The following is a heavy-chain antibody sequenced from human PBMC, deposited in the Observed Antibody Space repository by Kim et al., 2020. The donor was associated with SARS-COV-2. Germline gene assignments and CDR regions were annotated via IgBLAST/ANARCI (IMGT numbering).Heavy chain of an antibody. D-gene: IGHD6-6*01. CDR3: ARGRVDSSSPGYYYYGMDV. V-gene: IGHV3-7*03. Sequence: GGSLRLSCAASGFTFSSYWMSWVRQAPGKGLEWVANIKQDGSEKYYVDSVKGRFTISRDNAKNSLYLQMNSLRAEDTAVYYCARGRVDSSSPGYYYYGMDVWGQGTTVTVSS. J-gene: IGHJ6*02. CDR2: IKQDGSEK. CDR1: GFTFSSYW.